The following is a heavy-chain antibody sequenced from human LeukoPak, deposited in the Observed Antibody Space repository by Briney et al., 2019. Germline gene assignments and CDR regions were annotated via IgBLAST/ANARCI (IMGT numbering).Heavy chain of an antibody. D-gene: IGHD3-9*01. Sequence: GGSLRLSCAASGFTVSSNYMSWVRQAPGKGLEWVSVIYSGGSTYYADSVKGRFTISRGNSKNTLYLQMNSLRAEDTAVYYCARLILTGYWYYFDYWGQGTLVTVSS. CDR2: IYSGGST. V-gene: IGHV3-66*04. J-gene: IGHJ4*02. CDR3: ARLILTGYWYYFDY. CDR1: GFTVSSNY.